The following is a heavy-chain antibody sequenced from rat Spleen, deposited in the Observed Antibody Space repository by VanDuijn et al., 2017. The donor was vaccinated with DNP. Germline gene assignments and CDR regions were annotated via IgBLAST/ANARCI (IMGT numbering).Heavy chain of an antibody. Sequence: EVQLVESGGGLVQPGRSLKLSCAASGFTISDYYMAWVRQAPKKGLEWVATISTSGSRTYYPDSVKGRFTISRDNAKNTQYLQMDSLRSEDSATYYCARWKLTRNSGWFAYWGQGTLVTVSS. CDR3: ARWKLTRNSGWFAY. CDR2: ISTSGSRT. J-gene: IGHJ3*01. CDR1: GFTISDYY. V-gene: IGHV5-7*01. D-gene: IGHD1-7*01.